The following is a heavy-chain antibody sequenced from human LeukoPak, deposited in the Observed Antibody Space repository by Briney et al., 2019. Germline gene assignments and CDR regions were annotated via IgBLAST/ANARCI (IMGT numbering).Heavy chain of an antibody. D-gene: IGHD2-21*02. V-gene: IGHV3-53*05. Sequence: PGGSLRLSCAASGFTVSSNHMSWVRQAPGKGLEWVSVIYSGGSTDYADSVKGRFTISRDDAKNSLYLQMNSLRAEDTALYYCAKGCGGDYDCFQHWGQGTLVTVSS. CDR2: IYSGGST. J-gene: IGHJ1*01. CDR1: GFTVSSNH. CDR3: AKGCGGDYDCFQH.